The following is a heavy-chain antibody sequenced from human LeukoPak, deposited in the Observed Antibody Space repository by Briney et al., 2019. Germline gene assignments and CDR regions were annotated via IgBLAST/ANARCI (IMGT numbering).Heavy chain of an antibody. CDR3: ATPGGYYFDY. CDR2: IRSKANSYAT. J-gene: IGHJ4*02. D-gene: IGHD3-16*01. Sequence: GRSLRLSCAASGFTVSGSAMHCVRQASGEGLEWVVRIRSKANSYATAYASSVKGRFTISRDDSKNTAYLQMNSLKTEDTAVYYCATPGGYYFDYWGQGTLVTVSS. V-gene: IGHV3-73*01. CDR1: GFTVSGSA.